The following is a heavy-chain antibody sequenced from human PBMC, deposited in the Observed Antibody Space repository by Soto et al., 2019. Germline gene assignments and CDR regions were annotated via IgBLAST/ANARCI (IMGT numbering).Heavy chain of an antibody. Sequence: EVQLVESGGDLVKPGGSLRLSCAASGFIFSHAWFHWVRQPPGKGLELVGRVKNNGGATDYAASVKGRFTISRDDSKDTVYLQMSSLRTEDTAIYYCAADLGPAYDSNHWFDPWRQGTLVTVSS. CDR3: AADLGPAYDSNHWFDP. J-gene: IGHJ5*02. D-gene: IGHD2-21*01. CDR2: VKNNGGAT. V-gene: IGHV3-15*07. CDR1: GFIFSHAW.